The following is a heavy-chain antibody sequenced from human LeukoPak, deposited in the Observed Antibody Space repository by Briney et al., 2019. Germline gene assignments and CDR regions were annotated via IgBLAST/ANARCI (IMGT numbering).Heavy chain of an antibody. Sequence: KPSETLSLTCTVSGASISDSDFFWAWVRQPPGKGLEWIGSIYYSGSTYYNPSLKSRVTISVDTSKNQFSLKLSSVTAADTAVYYCASFYSNYWGPSHFDYWGQGTLVTVSS. J-gene: IGHJ4*02. V-gene: IGHV4-39*01. CDR2: IYYSGST. D-gene: IGHD4-11*01. CDR3: ASFYSNYWGPSHFDY. CDR1: GASISDSDFF.